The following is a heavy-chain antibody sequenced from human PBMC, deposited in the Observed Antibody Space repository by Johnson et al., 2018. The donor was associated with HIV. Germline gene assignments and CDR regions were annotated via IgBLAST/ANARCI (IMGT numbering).Heavy chain of an antibody. V-gene: IGHV3-20*04. CDR2: INWNGGST. J-gene: IGHJ3*02. Sequence: VQLVESGGGLVQPGGSVRLSCAASGFTFDDYGMSWVRQAPGKGLEWVSGINWNGGSTGYADSVKGRFTISRDNAKNSLYLQMNSLRAEDTALYYCARANSYGDYRAKAFDIWGQGTMVTVSS. CDR1: GFTFDDYG. D-gene: IGHD4-17*01. CDR3: ARANSYGDYRAKAFDI.